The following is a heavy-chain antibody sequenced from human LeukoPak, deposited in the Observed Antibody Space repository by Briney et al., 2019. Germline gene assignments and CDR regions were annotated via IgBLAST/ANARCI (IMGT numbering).Heavy chain of an antibody. Sequence: PGGSLRLSCTASGFSFSTSWVSWVRPTPGKGLEWVANIKKDGREEYYVDSVKTRFTISRDNAKNSLYLQLNSLLVEDTAVYYCARLSTSVAGGDHWGQGTLVTVSS. CDR1: GFSFSTSW. J-gene: IGHJ4*02. V-gene: IGHV3-7*01. D-gene: IGHD6-19*01. CDR2: IKKDGREE. CDR3: ARLSTSVAGGDH.